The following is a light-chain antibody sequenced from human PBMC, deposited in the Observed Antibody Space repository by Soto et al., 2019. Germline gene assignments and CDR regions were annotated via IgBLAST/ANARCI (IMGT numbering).Light chain of an antibody. V-gene: IGLV1-44*01. J-gene: IGLJ1*01. Sequence: QSVLTQPPSASGTPGQRVPISCSGSSSNIGSNTVNWYQQLPGTAPKLLIYSNNQRPSGVPDRFSGSKSGTSASLAISGLQSEDEADYSCAAWDDSLNAYVFGTGTKVTVL. CDR2: SNN. CDR3: AAWDDSLNAYV. CDR1: SSNIGSNT.